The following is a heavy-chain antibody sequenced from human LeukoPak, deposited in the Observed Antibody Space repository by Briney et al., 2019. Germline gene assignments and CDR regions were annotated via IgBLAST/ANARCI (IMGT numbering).Heavy chain of an antibody. CDR2: MNPNSGNT. J-gene: IGHJ4*02. Sequence: ASVKVSCKASGYTFTSYDIDWVRQATGQGLEWMGWMNPNSGNTGYAQKFQGRVTMTRNTSISTAYMELSSLRSEDTAVYYCARGGSSGWYVDYWGQGTLVTVSS. CDR1: GYTFTSYD. D-gene: IGHD6-19*01. V-gene: IGHV1-8*01. CDR3: ARGGSSGWYVDY.